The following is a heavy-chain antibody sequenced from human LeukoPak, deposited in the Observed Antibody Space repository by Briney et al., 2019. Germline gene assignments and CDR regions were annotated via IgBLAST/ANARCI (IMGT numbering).Heavy chain of an antibody. CDR2: MYHSGIT. D-gene: IGHD3-10*01. V-gene: IGHV4-38-2*02. CDR3: ARLTPGKNWFDP. Sequence: SETLSLTCTVSGYSINSAYYWGWIRQPPGKGVEWIGTMYHSGITYYNLSLKSRVTISVDTSKNQFSLKLNSVIAADTAVYYCARLTPGKNWFDPWGHGTLVTVS. CDR1: GYSINSAYY. J-gene: IGHJ5*02.